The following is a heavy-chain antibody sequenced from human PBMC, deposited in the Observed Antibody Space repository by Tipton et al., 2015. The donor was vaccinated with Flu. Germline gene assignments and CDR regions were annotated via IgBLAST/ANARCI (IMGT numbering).Heavy chain of an antibody. CDR3: AKDLMMSKFPGDSTYYYYGMDV. J-gene: IGHJ6*02. CDR2: IWYDGSNK. Sequence: QLVQSGGGVVQPGRSLRLSCAASGFTFSSYGMHWVRQAPGKGLEWVAVIWYDGSNKYYADSVKGRFTISRDNSKNTLYLQMNSLRAEDTAVYYCAKDLMMSKFPGDSTYYYYGMDVWGQGTTVTVSS. CDR1: GFTFSSYG. D-gene: IGHD4-17*01. V-gene: IGHV3-33*06.